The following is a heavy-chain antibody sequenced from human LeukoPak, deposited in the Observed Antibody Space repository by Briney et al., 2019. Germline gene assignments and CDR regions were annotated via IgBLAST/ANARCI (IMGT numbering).Heavy chain of an antibody. V-gene: IGHV3-30*18. Sequence: GRSLRLSCAASGFTFSCYGRHWVRQAPGKGLEWVAVISYDGSNKYYADSVKGRFTNSRNNSKNTLYLQMTSLRAEDTAVYYCAKASSASGYSYGRDYFDYWGQGTLVTVSS. CDR1: GFTFSCYG. D-gene: IGHD5-18*01. J-gene: IGHJ4*02. CDR3: AKASSASGYSYGRDYFDY. CDR2: ISYDGSNK.